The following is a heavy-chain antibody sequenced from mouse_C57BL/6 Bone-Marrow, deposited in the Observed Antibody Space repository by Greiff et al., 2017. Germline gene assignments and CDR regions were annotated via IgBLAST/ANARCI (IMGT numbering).Heavy chain of an antibody. D-gene: IGHD1-1*01. J-gene: IGHJ4*01. V-gene: IGHV1-69*01. Sequence: VQLQQPGAELVMPGASVKLSCKASGYTFTSYWMHWVKQRPGQGLEWIGEIDPSDSYTNYNQKFKVKSTLTVDKSSSTAYMQLSSLTSEDSAVYYCATTVGAMDYWGQGTSVTVSS. CDR2: IDPSDSYT. CDR1: GYTFTSYW. CDR3: ATTVGAMDY.